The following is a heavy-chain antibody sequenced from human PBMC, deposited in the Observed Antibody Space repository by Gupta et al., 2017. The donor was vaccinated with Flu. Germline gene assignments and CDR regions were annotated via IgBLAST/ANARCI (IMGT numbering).Heavy chain of an antibody. D-gene: IGHD3-3*01. CDR3: TRPSGGVVQFDF. J-gene: IGHJ4*02. CDR1: GVPLTCSA. CDR2: IRSKANSYAT. Sequence: EVHPVESGGGSVMPGASLKLRLEVSGVPLTCSAMHLVRQASGQGLEWVGRIRSKANSYATLYAASVKGRFTISGDYSKNTAYLQMNSLKTEDTAVYYCTRPSGGVVQFDFWGQGTLVNVSS. V-gene: IGHV3-73*02.